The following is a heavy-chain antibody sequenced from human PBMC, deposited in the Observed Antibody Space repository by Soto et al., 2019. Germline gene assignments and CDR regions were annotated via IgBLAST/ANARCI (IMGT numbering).Heavy chain of an antibody. CDR1: VGSISSYY. CDR3: GRLGGYSYGWRHYYYYMDV. CDR2: IYYSGST. J-gene: IGHJ6*03. V-gene: IGHV4-59*01. Sequence: PSETLSLTCTVSVGSISSYYWSWIRQPPGKGLEWIGYIYYSGSTNYNPSLKSRVTISVDTSKNQFSLKLSSVTAADTAVYYCGRLGGYSYGWRHYYYYMDVWGKGTTVTVS. D-gene: IGHD5-18*01.